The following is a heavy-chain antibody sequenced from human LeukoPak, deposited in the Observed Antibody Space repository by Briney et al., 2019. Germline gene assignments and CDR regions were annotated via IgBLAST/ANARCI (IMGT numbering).Heavy chain of an antibody. CDR1: GGSFSGYY. D-gene: IGHD5-24*01. Sequence: SETLSLTCAVYGGSFSGYYWSWIRQPPGKGLEWIGEINHSGSTNYNPSLKSRVTISVDTSKNQFSLKLSSVTAADTAVYYCARSRGWLQSHPLGYWGQGTLVTVSS. CDR2: INHSGST. V-gene: IGHV4-34*01. J-gene: IGHJ4*02. CDR3: ARSRGWLQSHPLGY.